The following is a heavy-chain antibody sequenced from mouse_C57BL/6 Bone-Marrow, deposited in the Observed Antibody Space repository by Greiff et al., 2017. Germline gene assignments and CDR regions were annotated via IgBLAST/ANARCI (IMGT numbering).Heavy chain of an antibody. D-gene: IGHD2-5*01. CDR1: GYTFTTYP. CDR2: FHPYNDDT. CDR3: ARGPYYSNYYVFDY. J-gene: IGHJ2*01. V-gene: IGHV1-47*01. Sequence: QVQLKESGAELVKPGASVKMSCKASGYTFTTYPIEWMKQNHGKSLEWIGNFHPYNDDTKYNEKFKGKATLTVEKSSSTVDLELSRLTSDDSAVYDCARGPYYSNYYVFDYWGQGTTLTVSS.